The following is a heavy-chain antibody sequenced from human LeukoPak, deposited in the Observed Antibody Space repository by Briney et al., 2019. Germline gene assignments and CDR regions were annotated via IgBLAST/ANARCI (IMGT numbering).Heavy chain of an antibody. CDR2: IIPIFGTA. CDR1: GGTFSSYD. CDR3: AQGGGDYDLYNWFDP. D-gene: IGHD4-17*01. J-gene: IGHJ5*02. V-gene: IGHV1-69*13. Sequence: GASVKVSCKASGGTFSSYDISWVRQAPGQGLEWVGGIIPIFGTANYAQKFQGRVTSTADESTSTAYMELSSLRSEDTAVYYCAQGGGDYDLYNWFDPWGQGTLVTVSS.